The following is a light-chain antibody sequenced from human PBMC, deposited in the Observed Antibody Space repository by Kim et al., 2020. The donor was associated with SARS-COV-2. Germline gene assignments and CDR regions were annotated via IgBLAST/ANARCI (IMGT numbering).Light chain of an antibody. CDR1: QAIANS. CDR3: QKYNSAPWT. CDR2: AAS. J-gene: IGKJ1*01. Sequence: ASVGDRVTITCRASQAIANSLAWYQQKPGKVPKVLIYAASTLQSGVPSRFSGGGSGTEFTLTIGSLQTEDVATYYCQKYNSAPWTFGPGTKVDIK. V-gene: IGKV1-27*01.